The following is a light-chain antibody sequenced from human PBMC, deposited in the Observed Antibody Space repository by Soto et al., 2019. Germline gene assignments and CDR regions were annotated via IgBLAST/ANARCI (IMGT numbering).Light chain of an antibody. Sequence: QYALTQPACVSLSPGQSITISCTGTSSDVGAYNYVSWYQHHPGKAPKLIIYEVSNRPSGLSNRFSGSKSGNTASLTISGLQAEDEADYYCSSYTSSGTLVFGGGTKVTVL. V-gene: IGLV2-14*01. CDR1: SSDVGAYNY. CDR2: EVS. CDR3: SSYTSSGTLV. J-gene: IGLJ3*02.